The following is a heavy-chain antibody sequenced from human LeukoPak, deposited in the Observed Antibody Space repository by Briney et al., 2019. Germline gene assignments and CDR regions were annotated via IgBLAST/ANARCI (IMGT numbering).Heavy chain of an antibody. Sequence: GGSLRLSCAASGFTFSDYYMSWIRQAPGKGLEWVANIKQDGSEKYYVDSVKGRFTISRDNAKNSLYLQMNSLRAEDTAVYYCARDRGAAADHFDYWGQGTLVTVSS. J-gene: IGHJ4*02. CDR1: GFTFSDYY. D-gene: IGHD6-13*01. CDR2: IKQDGSEK. V-gene: IGHV3-7*01. CDR3: ARDRGAAADHFDY.